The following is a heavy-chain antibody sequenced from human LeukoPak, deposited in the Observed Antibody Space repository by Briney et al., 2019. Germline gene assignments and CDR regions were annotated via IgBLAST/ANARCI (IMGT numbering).Heavy chain of an antibody. J-gene: IGHJ4*02. Sequence: GSLRLSCAASGFPFNAYWMTWVRQAPGKGLEWVANIRQDGDTKYYVDSVKGRFTISRDNAENSLYLQMNSLRAEDTALYYCARKRPNYFDYWGQGTLVTVSS. V-gene: IGHV3-7*01. CDR2: IRQDGDTK. CDR1: GFPFNAYW. CDR3: ARKRPNYFDY.